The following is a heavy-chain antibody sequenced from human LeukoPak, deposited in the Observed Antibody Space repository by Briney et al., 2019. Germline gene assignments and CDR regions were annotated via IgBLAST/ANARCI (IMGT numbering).Heavy chain of an antibody. D-gene: IGHD3-22*01. CDR2: IYYSGST. CDR3: ARVPEYYYDSSGYSHAYYFDY. Sequence: SETLSLTCTVSGGSISSGGYYWSWIRQHPGKGLEWIGYIYYSGSTYYNPSLKSRVTISVDTSKNQFSLKVSSVTAADTAVYYCARVPEYYYDSSGYSHAYYFDYWGQGTLVTVSS. J-gene: IGHJ4*02. V-gene: IGHV4-31*03. CDR1: GGSISSGGYY.